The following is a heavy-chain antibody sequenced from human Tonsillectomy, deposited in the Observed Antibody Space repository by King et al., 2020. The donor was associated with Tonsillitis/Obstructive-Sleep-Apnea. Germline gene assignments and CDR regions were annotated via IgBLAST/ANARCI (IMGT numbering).Heavy chain of an antibody. CDR3: VKDSGTNYYHYYMDV. D-gene: IGHD1-1*01. CDR1: GFTFDDYA. CDR2: VSWNSGSR. Sequence: EVQLVESGGGLVQPGRSLRLSCAASGFTFDDYAMHWVRQAPGKGLEWVSGVSWNSGSRGYEDSVKGRFTISRDNAKNSLYLQMSSLRTEDTALYYCVKDSGTNYYHYYMDVWGKGTTVTVSS. V-gene: IGHV3-9*01. J-gene: IGHJ6*03.